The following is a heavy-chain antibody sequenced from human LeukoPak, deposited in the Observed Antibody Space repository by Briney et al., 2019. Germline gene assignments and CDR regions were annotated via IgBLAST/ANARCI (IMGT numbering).Heavy chain of an antibody. V-gene: IGHV3-7*01. CDR3: ARIFVYKSGGEAFDH. CDR1: GFTFSSDL. CDR2: IKQDGGEK. J-gene: IGHJ4*02. Sequence: GGSLRLSCAASGFTFSSDLMSWARQAPGKGREWGANIKQDGGEKYYVDSVEGRFTISRDNAKNSLYLQTNSLRAEDTAAYYCARIFVYKSGGEAFDHWGQGTLVTVSS. D-gene: IGHD3-16*01.